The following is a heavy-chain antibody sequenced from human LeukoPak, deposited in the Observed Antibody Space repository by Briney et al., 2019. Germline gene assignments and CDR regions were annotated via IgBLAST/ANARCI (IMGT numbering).Heavy chain of an antibody. CDR2: ISGSGGST. CDR1: GFTFSSYA. CDR3: AKLAATLYYYGMDV. Sequence: GGSLRLSCTASGFTFSSYAMSWVRQAPGKGLEWVSAISGSGGSTYYADSVKGRLTISRDNSKNTLYLQMNSLRAEDTAVYYCAKLAATLYYYGMDVWGQGTTVTVSS. D-gene: IGHD6-25*01. V-gene: IGHV3-23*01. J-gene: IGHJ6*02.